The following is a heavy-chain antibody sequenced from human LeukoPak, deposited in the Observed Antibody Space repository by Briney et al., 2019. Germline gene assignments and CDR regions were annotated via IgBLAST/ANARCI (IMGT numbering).Heavy chain of an antibody. V-gene: IGHV1-2*02. CDR3: ARECNEPVVVPAAHDNWFDS. J-gene: IGHJ5*01. CDR1: GYTFTGYY. CDR2: INPNSGGT. Sequence: ASVKVSCKASGYTFTGYYMHWVRQAPGQGLEWMGWINPNSGGTNYAQKFQGRVTMTRDTSISTAYMDLSRLRSDDTAVYYCARECNEPVVVPAAHDNWFDSWGQGTLVTVSS. D-gene: IGHD2-2*01.